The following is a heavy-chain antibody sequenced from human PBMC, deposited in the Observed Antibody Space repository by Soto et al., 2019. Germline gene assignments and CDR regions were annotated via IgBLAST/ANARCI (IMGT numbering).Heavy chain of an antibody. V-gene: IGHV1-24*01. CDR2: FDPEDGET. D-gene: IGHD3-22*01. Sequence: ASVKVSCKVSGYTLTELSMHWVRQAPGKGLEWMGGFDPEDGETIYAQKFQGRVTMTEDTSTDTAYMELSSLRSEDTAVYYCATLRYYDSSGYYYPRGPFDYWGQGTLVTVS. CDR1: GYTLTELS. J-gene: IGHJ4*02. CDR3: ATLRYYDSSGYYYPRGPFDY.